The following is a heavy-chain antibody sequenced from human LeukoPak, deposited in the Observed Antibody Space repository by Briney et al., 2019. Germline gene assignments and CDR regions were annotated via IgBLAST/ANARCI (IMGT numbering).Heavy chain of an antibody. CDR3: ARNGFAYRYFDY. Sequence: GGSLRLSCAASGFTFSDYYMSWIRQAPGKGLEWVSYISSSSSYTNYADSVKGRFTISRDNVKNSLYLQMNSLRAEDTAVYYCARNGFAYRYFDYWGQGTLVTVSS. V-gene: IGHV3-11*06. CDR1: GFTFSDYY. D-gene: IGHD2-2*01. CDR2: ISSSSSYT. J-gene: IGHJ4*02.